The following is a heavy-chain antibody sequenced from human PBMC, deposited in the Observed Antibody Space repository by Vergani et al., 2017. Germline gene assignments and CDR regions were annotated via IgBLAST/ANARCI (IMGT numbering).Heavy chain of an antibody. V-gene: IGHV3-23*01. CDR3: AKVETIGGTDSSGYYVYWYFDL. J-gene: IGHJ2*01. D-gene: IGHD3-22*01. CDR1: GFTFSSYA. CDR2: ISGSGGST. Sequence: EVQLLESGGGLVQPGGSLRLSCAASGFTFSSYAMSWVRQAPGKGLEWVSAISGSGGSTYYADSVKGRFTISRDNSKNTLYLQMNSLRAEDTAVYYCAKVETIGGTDSSGYYVYWYFDLWGRGTLVTVSS.